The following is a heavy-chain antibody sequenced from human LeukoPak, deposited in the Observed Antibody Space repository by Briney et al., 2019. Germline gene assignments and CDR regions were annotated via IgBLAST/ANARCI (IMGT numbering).Heavy chain of an antibody. CDR1: GGPITSYY. CDR2: VYYSGST. Sequence: SETLSLTCSVSGGPITSYYWTWIRQPPGKGLEWIGYVYYSGSTNYNPSLKSRLTISVDTSKNHFSLKLSSVTAADTAVYYCASLYGSGSYSNFDYWGQGTLVTVSS. D-gene: IGHD3-10*01. CDR3: ASLYGSGSYSNFDY. V-gene: IGHV4-59*01. J-gene: IGHJ4*02.